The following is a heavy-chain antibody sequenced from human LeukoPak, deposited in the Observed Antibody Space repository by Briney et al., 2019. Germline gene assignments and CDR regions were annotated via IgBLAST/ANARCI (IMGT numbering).Heavy chain of an antibody. D-gene: IGHD3-22*01. CDR3: VRDHCTRSGYYEDYYYGMDV. CDR1: GYTFSDNY. J-gene: IGHJ6*02. V-gene: IGHV1-2*02. Sequence: ASVKVSCKASGYTFSDNYLHWVRQAPGQGLEWMGWINPKSGGTEYAQKFQGRVTMTRDTSLSTVYMELRRLTSDDTAVFYCVRDHCTRSGYYEDYYYGMDVWGQGAAVTVSS. CDR2: INPKSGGT.